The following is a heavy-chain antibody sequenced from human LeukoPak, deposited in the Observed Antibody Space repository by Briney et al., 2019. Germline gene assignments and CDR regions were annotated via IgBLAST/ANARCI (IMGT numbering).Heavy chain of an antibody. D-gene: IGHD3-22*01. CDR2: IYPGDSDT. CDR1: GYSFTSYW. CDR3: ARSPGTYYYDSSGYPFDY. Sequence: GESLKISCKGSGYSFTSYWIGWVRQMPGKGLEWMGIIYPGDSDTRYSPSFQGQVTISADKSISTAYLQWSSLKASDTAMYYCARSPGTYYYDSSGYPFDYWGQGTLVTVSS. V-gene: IGHV5-51*01. J-gene: IGHJ4*02.